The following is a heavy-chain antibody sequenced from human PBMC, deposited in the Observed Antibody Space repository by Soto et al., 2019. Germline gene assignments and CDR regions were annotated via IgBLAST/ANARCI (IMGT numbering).Heavy chain of an antibody. D-gene: IGHD6-6*01. Sequence: EVQLLESGGGLVQPGGSLRLSCAGSGYTFSSYAMSWVRQAPGKGLEWVSAISSSGGSTYYADSMKGRFTISRDNSMNTLYLQMNSLRAEDTAVYYCAKHPPIEYRSLGYGMDVWGQGTTVTVSS. CDR1: GYTFSSYA. CDR2: ISSSGGST. V-gene: IGHV3-23*01. J-gene: IGHJ6*02. CDR3: AKHPPIEYRSLGYGMDV.